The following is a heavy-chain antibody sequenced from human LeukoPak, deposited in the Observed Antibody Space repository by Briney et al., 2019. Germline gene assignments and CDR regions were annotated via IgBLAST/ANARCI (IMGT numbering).Heavy chain of an antibody. J-gene: IGHJ4*02. CDR3: ASWIFDY. Sequence: GGSLRLSCAASGFTFSSHWMSWVRQAPGKGLEWVANIKQDGSEKYYVDSVKGRFTISRDNAKNSLYLQMNSLRAEDTAVYYCASWIFDYWGQGTLVTVSS. V-gene: IGHV3-7*01. CDR2: IKQDGSEK. D-gene: IGHD2-2*03. CDR1: GFTFSSHW.